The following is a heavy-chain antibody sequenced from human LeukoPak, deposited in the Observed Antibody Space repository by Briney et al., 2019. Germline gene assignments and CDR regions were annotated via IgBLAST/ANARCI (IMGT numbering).Heavy chain of an antibody. V-gene: IGHV3-23*01. Sequence: GGFLRLSCAASGFTFNNYGMGWVRQTPGKGLEWVATIGTSGANTYHADSVKGRFTISRDNSKSTLYLQMNSLRAEDTAVYHCAKKSGDHFHFDFWGQGTLVTVSS. CDR2: IGTSGANT. CDR1: GFTFNNYG. J-gene: IGHJ4*02. CDR3: AKKSGDHFHFDF. D-gene: IGHD2-21*01.